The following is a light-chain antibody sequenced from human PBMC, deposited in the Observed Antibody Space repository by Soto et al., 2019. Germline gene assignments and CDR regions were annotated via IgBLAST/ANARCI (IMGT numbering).Light chain of an antibody. Sequence: DIQMTQSPSSLSASVGDRVTITCQASHDIKKYLNWYQEKPGKAPKLLIYDASNLPTGVPSRFSGRGSGTHFTFTISSLQPEDIATYYCQRYDSLPPTFGQGTRLDIK. CDR2: DAS. V-gene: IGKV1-33*01. J-gene: IGKJ5*01. CDR1: HDIKKY. CDR3: QRYDSLPPT.